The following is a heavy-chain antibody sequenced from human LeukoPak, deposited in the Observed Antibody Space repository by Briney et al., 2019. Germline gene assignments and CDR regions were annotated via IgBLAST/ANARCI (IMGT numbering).Heavy chain of an antibody. V-gene: IGHV3-23*01. Sequence: GGSLRLSCAASGFIFSNYAMTWVRQAPGKGLEWVSIIGGVSESFYYADSVKGRFTVSRDNSKDTLYLQINGLRDEDTAVYYCARRWLGDPYGMDVWGQGITVSVSS. CDR3: ARRWLGDPYGMDV. CDR1: GFIFSNYA. CDR2: IGGVSESF. J-gene: IGHJ6*02. D-gene: IGHD3-10*01.